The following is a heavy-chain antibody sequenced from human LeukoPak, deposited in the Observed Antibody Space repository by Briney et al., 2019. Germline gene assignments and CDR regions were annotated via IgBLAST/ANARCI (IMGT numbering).Heavy chain of an antibody. V-gene: IGHV4-4*07. J-gene: IGHJ4*02. CDR2: IYTTGKT. CDR3: ARHGYTASHYFLDY. Sequence: PSETLSLTCTVSSGSINSYYWGWVRQPAGRGLEWIGRIYTTGKTDYNPSLKSRLTMSVDTSKRQFSLNLTSVTAADTAIYFCARHGYTASHYFLDYWSQGTLVTVSS. CDR1: SGSINSYY. D-gene: IGHD3-16*01.